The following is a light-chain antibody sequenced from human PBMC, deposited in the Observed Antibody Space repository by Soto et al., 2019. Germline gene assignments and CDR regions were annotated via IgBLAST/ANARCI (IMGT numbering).Light chain of an antibody. CDR1: SSNIGSNY. V-gene: IGLV1-47*01. J-gene: IGLJ1*01. CDR3: SSYTTSNTRYV. Sequence: QSVLTQPPSASGTPGQRVTISCSGSSSNIGSNYVYWYQQLPGTAPKLLIYRNNQRPSGVPDRFSGSKSGTSASLAISGLRSEDEADYYCSSYTTSNTRYVFGTGTKLTVL. CDR2: RNN.